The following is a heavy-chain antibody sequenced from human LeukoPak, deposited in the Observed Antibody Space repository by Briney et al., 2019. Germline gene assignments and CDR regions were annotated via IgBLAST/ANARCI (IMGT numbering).Heavy chain of an antibody. CDR1: GFTFSSYG. CDR2: ISATGGTT. D-gene: IGHD5-18*01. Sequence: GGTLRLSCAASGFTFSSYGMSWVRQAPGKGLEWVSAISATGGTTYYADSVKGRFTISRDISKNTLYLQMNSLGAEDTAVYYCAREDTAMVWEISDAFDIWGQGTMVTVSS. CDR3: AREDTAMVWEISDAFDI. J-gene: IGHJ3*02. V-gene: IGHV3-23*01.